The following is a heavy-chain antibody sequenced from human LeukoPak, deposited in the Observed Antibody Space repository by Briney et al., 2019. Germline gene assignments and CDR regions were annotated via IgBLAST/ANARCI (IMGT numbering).Heavy chain of an antibody. Sequence: GSLRLSCTVSGGSISSYYWSWIRQPPGKGLEWIGYISYSGSTNYNPSLKSRVTISVDTSRNQFSLELSSVTAEDTAVYYCARGLTGSPLDYWGQGTLVTVSS. CDR1: GGSISSYY. D-gene: IGHD1-26*01. V-gene: IGHV4-59*01. CDR3: ARGLTGSPLDY. CDR2: ISYSGST. J-gene: IGHJ4*02.